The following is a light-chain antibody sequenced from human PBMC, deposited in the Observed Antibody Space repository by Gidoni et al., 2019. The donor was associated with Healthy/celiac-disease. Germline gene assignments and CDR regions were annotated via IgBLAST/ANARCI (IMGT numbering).Light chain of an antibody. CDR3: QQYDNLPPYT. CDR1: QDISNY. V-gene: IGKV1-33*01. Sequence: DIQMTPYPSSLSASVGDRVTITCQASQDISNYLNWYQQKPGKAPKLLIYDASNLETGVPSRFSGSGSGTDFTFTISSLQPEDIATYYCQQYDNLPPYTFGHXTKLEIK. J-gene: IGKJ2*01. CDR2: DAS.